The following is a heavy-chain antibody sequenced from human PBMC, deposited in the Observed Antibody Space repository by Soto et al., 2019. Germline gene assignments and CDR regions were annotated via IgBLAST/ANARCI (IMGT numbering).Heavy chain of an antibody. D-gene: IGHD1-26*01. CDR1: GFTFSSYA. V-gene: IGHV3-30-3*01. CDR3: ARDQSIVGDTSPEH. J-gene: IGHJ4*02. CDR2: ISYDGNNK. Sequence: QVQLVESGGGVVQPGRSLRLSCAASGFTFSSYAMHWVRQAPGKGLEWVAVISYDGNNKYYADSVKGRFTISRDNSKNALYLQMNSLRAEDTAVYYCARDQSIVGDTSPEHWGQGTLVTVSS.